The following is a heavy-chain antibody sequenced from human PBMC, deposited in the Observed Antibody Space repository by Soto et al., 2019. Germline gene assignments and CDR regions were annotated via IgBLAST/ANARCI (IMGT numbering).Heavy chain of an antibody. Sequence: EVQLLESGGGLVQPGGSLRLSCAASGFTFSSYAMSWVRQAPGKGLEWVSAISGSGGSTYYADSVKGRITISRDNSKNTLYLQMNSLRAEDTSVYYCAKVMSRFLEWLPNDAFDIWGQGTMVTVSS. D-gene: IGHD3-3*01. CDR1: GFTFSSYA. CDR2: ISGSGGST. J-gene: IGHJ3*02. V-gene: IGHV3-23*01. CDR3: AKVMSRFLEWLPNDAFDI.